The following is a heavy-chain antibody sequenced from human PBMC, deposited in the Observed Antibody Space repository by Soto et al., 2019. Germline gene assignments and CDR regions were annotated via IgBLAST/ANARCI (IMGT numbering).Heavy chain of an antibody. V-gene: IGHV4-4*07. CDR1: GGSISSYY. J-gene: IGHJ3*02. CDR2: IYTSGST. D-gene: IGHD3-3*01. Sequence: QVQLQESGPGLVKPSETLSLTCTVSGGSISSYYWSWIRQPAGKGLEWIGRIYTSGSTNYNPSLKRRVTMSVDTAKNQFSLKLSSVTAADTAVYYCARNFIERTYYDFWSGWGAFDIWGQGTMVTVSS. CDR3: ARNFIERTYYDFWSGWGAFDI.